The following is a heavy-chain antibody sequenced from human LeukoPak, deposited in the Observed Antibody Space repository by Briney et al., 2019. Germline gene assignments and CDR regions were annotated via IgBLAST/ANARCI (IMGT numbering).Heavy chain of an antibody. CDR2: ISSSSSYT. J-gene: IGHJ4*02. Sequence: GGSLRLSCAASGFTFSDYYMSWIRQAPGKGLEWVSYISSSSSYTNYADSVKGRFTIPRDNAKNSLYLQMNSLRAEDTAVYYCARGAYTAMALRYDYWGQGTLVTVSS. V-gene: IGHV3-11*06. D-gene: IGHD5-18*01. CDR3: ARGAYTAMALRYDY. CDR1: GFTFSDYY.